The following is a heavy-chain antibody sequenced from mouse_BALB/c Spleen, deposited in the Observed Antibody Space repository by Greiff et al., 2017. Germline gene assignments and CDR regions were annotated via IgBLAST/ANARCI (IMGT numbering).Heavy chain of an antibody. CDR3: ARGYYGNYPFAY. CDR1: GYSITSDYA. D-gene: IGHD2-1*01. V-gene: IGHV3-2*02. Sequence: EVQLVESGPGLVKPSQSLSLTCTVTGYSITSDYAWNWIRQFPGNKLEWMGYISYSGSTSYNPSLKSRISITRDTSKNQFFLQLNSVTTEDTATYYCARGYYGNYPFAYWGQGTLVTVSA. CDR2: ISYSGST. J-gene: IGHJ3*01.